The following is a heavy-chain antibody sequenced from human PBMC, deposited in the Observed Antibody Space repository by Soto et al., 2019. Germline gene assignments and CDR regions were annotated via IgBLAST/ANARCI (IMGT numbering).Heavy chain of an antibody. J-gene: IGHJ4*02. D-gene: IGHD3-10*01. V-gene: IGHV3-74*01. CDR2: INGDGSGT. CDR3: GRGIFGSGTAKDY. CDR1: GFTFSGSW. Sequence: EVQLVESGGGLVQPGVSLRLSCAASGFTFSGSWMHWVRQAPGKGLVWVSRINGDGSGTSYADFVKGRFTISRDNAKDTLFLEINGLRAEDTAVYYCGRGIFGSGTAKDYWGQGTLVTVSS.